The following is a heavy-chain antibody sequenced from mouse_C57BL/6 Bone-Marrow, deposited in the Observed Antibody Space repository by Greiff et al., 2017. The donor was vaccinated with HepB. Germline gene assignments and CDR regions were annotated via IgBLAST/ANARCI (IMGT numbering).Heavy chain of an antibody. D-gene: IGHD1-1*01. CDR2: IRNKANNHAT. J-gene: IGHJ4*01. CDR3: AVTTVDYYAMDY. Sequence: EVKLEESGGGLVQPGGSMKLSCAASGFTFSDAWMDWVRQSPEKGLEWVAEIRNKANNHATYYAESVKGRFTISRDDSKSSVYLQMNSLRAEDTGIYYCAVTTVDYYAMDYWGQGTSVTASS. V-gene: IGHV6-6*01. CDR1: GFTFSDAW.